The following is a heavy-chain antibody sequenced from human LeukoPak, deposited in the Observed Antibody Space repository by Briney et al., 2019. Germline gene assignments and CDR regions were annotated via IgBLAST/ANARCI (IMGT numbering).Heavy chain of an antibody. CDR1: GGSISSYY. CDR3: ALWFGDDY. Sequence: SETLSLACTVSGGSISSYYWSWIRQPPGKGLEWIGSIYHSGSTYYNPSLKSRVTISVDTSKNQFSLKLSSVTAADTAVYYCALWFGDDYWGQGTLVTVSS. J-gene: IGHJ4*02. CDR2: IYHSGST. D-gene: IGHD3-10*01. V-gene: IGHV4-59*04.